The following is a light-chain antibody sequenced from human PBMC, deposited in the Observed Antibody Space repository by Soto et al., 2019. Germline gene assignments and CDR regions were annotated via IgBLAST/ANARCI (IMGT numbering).Light chain of an antibody. J-gene: IGLJ3*02. Sequence: QSALTQPASVSGSPGQSITIYCTGTSRDVGGYNYVSWYQQHPGKAPKLMIYEVSNRPSGVSNRFSGSKSGNTASLTISGLQAEDEADYYCSSYTSSSTRVFGGGTKLTVL. V-gene: IGLV2-14*01. CDR3: SSYTSSSTRV. CDR2: EVS. CDR1: SRDVGGYNY.